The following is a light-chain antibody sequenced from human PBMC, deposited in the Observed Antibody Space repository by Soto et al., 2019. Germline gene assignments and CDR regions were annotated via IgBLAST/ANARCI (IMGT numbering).Light chain of an antibody. Sequence: DIQKTQTPCTLSASLGDRVTNPSRASQSISTFLAWDRHKPGEAPKLLIYKASTLERGVPSRFSGSRSGIDVTLTIISLQLDDVATYDCQPWNGDSGTFWQGTKVDIK. CDR3: QPWNGDSGT. CDR1: QSISTF. J-gene: IGKJ1*01. CDR2: KAS. V-gene: IGKV1-5*03.